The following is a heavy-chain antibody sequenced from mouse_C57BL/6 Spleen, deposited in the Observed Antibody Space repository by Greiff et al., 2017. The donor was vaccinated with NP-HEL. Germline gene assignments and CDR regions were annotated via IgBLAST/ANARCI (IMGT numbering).Heavy chain of an antibody. V-gene: IGHV1-55*01. CDR2: IYPGSGST. CDR1: GYTFTSYW. J-gene: IGHJ2*01. CDR3: ASRYDYEDYFDY. Sequence: QVQLQQPGAELVKPGASVKMSCKASGYTFTSYWITWVKQRPGQGLEWIGDIYPGSGSTNYNEKFKSKATLTVDTSSSTAYMQLSSLTSEDSAVDYGASRYDYEDYFDYWGQGTTLTVSS. D-gene: IGHD2-4*01.